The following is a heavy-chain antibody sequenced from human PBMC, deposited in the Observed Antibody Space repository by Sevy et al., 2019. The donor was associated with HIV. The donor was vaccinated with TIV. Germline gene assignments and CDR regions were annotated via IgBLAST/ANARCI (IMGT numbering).Heavy chain of an antibody. CDR1: EFTLTSYT. D-gene: IGHD2-21*02. CDR2: ISATGGST. V-gene: IGHV3-23*01. J-gene: IGHJ4*02. Sequence: GGSLRLSCAASEFTLTSYTMNWVRQAPGKGLEWVASISATGGSTYYADSVKGRFTISRYVSKGTLYLQMNSLTAEDTAIFYCAKTLQKLPFHPHYFDYWGQGPLVTVSS. CDR3: AKTLQKLPFHPHYFDY.